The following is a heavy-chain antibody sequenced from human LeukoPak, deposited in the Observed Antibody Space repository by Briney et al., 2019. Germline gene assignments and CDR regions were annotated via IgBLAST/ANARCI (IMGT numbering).Heavy chain of an antibody. D-gene: IGHD4-17*01. CDR1: GGSFSDYY. J-gene: IGHJ6*03. V-gene: IGHV4-34*01. CDR3: AREYYGDYVGYYYYYMDV. CDR2: INHSGST. Sequence: PSETLSLTCAVYGGSFSDYYWSWIRQPPGKGLEWIGEINHSGSTNYNPSLKSRVTISVDTSKNQFSLKLNSVTAADTAVYYCAREYYGDYVGYYYYYMDVWGKGTTATISS.